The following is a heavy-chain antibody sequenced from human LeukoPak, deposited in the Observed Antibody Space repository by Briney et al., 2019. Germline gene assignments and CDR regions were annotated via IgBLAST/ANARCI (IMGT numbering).Heavy chain of an antibody. D-gene: IGHD2-2*01. CDR3: TRGVPAAYRFGNYFYMDV. Sequence: PGGSLRLSCAASGFTFSTYGFHWVRQAPGKGLEWVSVIWYDGSSKYNAASVKGRFTISRDNSENTLYLQMTSLRAEDTAVYYCTRGVPAAYRFGNYFYMDVWGKGTTVTVSS. CDR2: IWYDGSSK. CDR1: GFTFSTYG. V-gene: IGHV3-33*01. J-gene: IGHJ6*03.